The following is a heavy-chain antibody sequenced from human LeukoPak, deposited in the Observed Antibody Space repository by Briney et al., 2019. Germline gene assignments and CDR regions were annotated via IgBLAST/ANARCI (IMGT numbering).Heavy chain of an antibody. D-gene: IGHD4-11*01. Sequence: ASVKVSCKASGYTFTGYYNHWVRQAPGQGVEWMGWINPNSGGTNYAQKFQGRVTMTRDTSISTAYMKLSRLRSDDTAMYYCAKDATARDYRHSDYWGQGTLVTVSS. V-gene: IGHV1-2*02. CDR2: INPNSGGT. J-gene: IGHJ4*02. CDR1: GYTFTGYY. CDR3: AKDATARDYRHSDY.